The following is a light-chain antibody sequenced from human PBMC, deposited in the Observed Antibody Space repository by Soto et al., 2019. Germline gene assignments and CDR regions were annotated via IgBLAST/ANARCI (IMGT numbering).Light chain of an antibody. CDR1: HRVSGY. J-gene: IGKJ4*01. CDR3: QKYNNWPLT. Sequence: EILMTQSPATLTVSPGESATLSCRAIHRVSGYLAWYQQKPGQAPRLLIYGASTRATGVPARFSGSGSGTVFTLTISIMQSEDLAVYYCQKYNNWPLTVGGGTKGEIK. CDR2: GAS. V-gene: IGKV3-15*01.